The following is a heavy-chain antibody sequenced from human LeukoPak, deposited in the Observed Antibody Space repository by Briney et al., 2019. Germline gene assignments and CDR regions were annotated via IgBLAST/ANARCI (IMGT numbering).Heavy chain of an antibody. Sequence: PSETLPLTCAVYGGSFSDYYWSWIRQPPGKGLEWIGEIHPSGSTHYNPSLESRVIISPDTSKKQLSLKLSSVTAADSAVYYCARRTDLSKSVYWGQPALLTLSS. CDR2: IHPSGST. CDR3: ARRTDLSKSVY. CDR1: GGSFSDYY. J-gene: IGHJ4*02. V-gene: IGHV4-34*01.